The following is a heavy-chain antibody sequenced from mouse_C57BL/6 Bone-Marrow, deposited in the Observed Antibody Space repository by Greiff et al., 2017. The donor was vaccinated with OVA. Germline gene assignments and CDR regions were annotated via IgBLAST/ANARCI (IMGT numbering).Heavy chain of an antibody. Sequence: QVQLQQSGAELARPGASVKMSCKASGYTFTSYTMHWVKQRPGQGLEWIGYINPSSGYTKYNQKFKDKATLTADKSSSTAYMQLSSLTSEDSAVYYCARWMITTRFYAMYYWGQGTSVTVSS. CDR3: ARWMITTRFYAMYY. J-gene: IGHJ4*01. CDR1: GYTFTSYT. D-gene: IGHD2-4*01. V-gene: IGHV1-4*01. CDR2: INPSSGYT.